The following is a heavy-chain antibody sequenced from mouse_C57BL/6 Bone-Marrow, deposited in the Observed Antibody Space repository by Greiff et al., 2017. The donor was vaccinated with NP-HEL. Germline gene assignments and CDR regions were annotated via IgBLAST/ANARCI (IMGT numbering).Heavy chain of an antibody. J-gene: IGHJ2*01. Sequence: VQRVESGAELARPGASVKMSCKASGYTFTSYTMHWVKQRPGQGLEWIGYINPSSGYTKYNQKFKDKATLTADKSSSTAYMQLSSLTSEDSAVYYCARDGYDYDGYWGQGTTLTVSS. D-gene: IGHD2-4*01. V-gene: IGHV1-4*01. CDR1: GYTFTSYT. CDR3: ARDGYDYDGY. CDR2: INPSSGYT.